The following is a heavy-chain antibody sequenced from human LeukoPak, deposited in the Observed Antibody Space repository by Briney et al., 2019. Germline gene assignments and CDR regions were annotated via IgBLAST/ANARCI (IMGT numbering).Heavy chain of an antibody. CDR1: GFTFSTYG. J-gene: IGHJ4*02. CDR3: ARVRSTTSYFYFDY. CDR2: IWFDGSSK. V-gene: IGHV3-33*01. Sequence: GGSLRLSCAASGFTFSTYGMHWVRQAPGKGLEWLAVIWFDGSSKYYADSVKDRFTISRDNSKNTLYLQMNSLRAEDTAVYYCARVRSTTSYFYFDYWGQGTLVTVSS. D-gene: IGHD2-2*01.